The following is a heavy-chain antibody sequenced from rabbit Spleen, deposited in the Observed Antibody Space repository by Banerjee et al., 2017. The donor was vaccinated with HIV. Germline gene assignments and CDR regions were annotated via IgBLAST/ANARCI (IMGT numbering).Heavy chain of an antibody. CDR3: ARDGAGGSYFAL. CDR2: IDPVFGIT. V-gene: IGHV1S7*01. Sequence: QLKESGGGLVQPGGSLKLSYKASGFTLSSYYMNWVRQAPGKGLEWIGYIDPVFGITYYANWVNGRFSISRENAQNTVFLQMTSLTAADTATYFCARDGAGGSYFALWGPGTLVTVS. J-gene: IGHJ6*01. CDR1: GFTLSSYY. D-gene: IGHD8-1*01.